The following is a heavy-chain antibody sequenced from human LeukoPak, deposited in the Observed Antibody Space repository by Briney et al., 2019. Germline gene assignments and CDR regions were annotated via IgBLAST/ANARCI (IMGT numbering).Heavy chain of an antibody. CDR1: GDSVSSNSAA. Sequence: SQTLSLTCAISGDSVSSNSAAWNWIRQSPSRGLEWLGRTYYRSKWYNDYAVSVKSRITIIPDTSKNQFSLQLNSVTAADTAVYYCARRMGVPNNWFDPWGQGTLVTVSS. CDR2: TYYRSKWYN. D-gene: IGHD2-2*01. V-gene: IGHV6-1*01. CDR3: ARRMGVPNNWFDP. J-gene: IGHJ5*02.